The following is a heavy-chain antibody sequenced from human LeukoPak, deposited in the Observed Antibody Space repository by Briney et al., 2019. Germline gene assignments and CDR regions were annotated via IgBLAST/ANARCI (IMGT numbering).Heavy chain of an antibody. CDR3: ARRSGTYSDFDF. CDR2: ISTSTGHT. J-gene: IGHJ4*02. CDR1: GYTFTSFG. Sequence: ASVKVSCKASGYTFTSFGIGWVRQAPGQRLEGMGWISTSTGHTNYTHRLQGRGSMTTDTSTNTVYMEMKSLTSDDSAVYYCARRSGTYSDFDFWGQGTLVTVSS. V-gene: IGHV1-18*01. D-gene: IGHD1-26*01.